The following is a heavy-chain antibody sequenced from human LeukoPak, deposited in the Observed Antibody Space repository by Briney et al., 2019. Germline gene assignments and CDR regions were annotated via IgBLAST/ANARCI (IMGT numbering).Heavy chain of an antibody. CDR3: AKNRLALNN. Sequence: PGGSLRLSCAASGFTFSDYRMNWVRQAPGKGLEWISYISGSSSTIYHAVSVKGRFTISRDKAKNSLYLQMNSLRAEDTAVYYCAKNRLALNNWGQGTLVTVSS. J-gene: IGHJ4*02. CDR2: ISGSSSTI. V-gene: IGHV3-48*01. CDR1: GFTFSDYR.